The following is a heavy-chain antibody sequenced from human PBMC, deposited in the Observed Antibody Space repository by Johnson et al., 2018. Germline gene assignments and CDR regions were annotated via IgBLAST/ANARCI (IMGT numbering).Heavy chain of an antibody. Sequence: VQLVQSGAEVKKPGESLKISCKASGYIFSTYWIGWVRQMPGKGLEWMGIIYPGDSDIRYSPSFQGQVTISVDKSINTAYLQWSSLKASDTAMYYCARHDPKYFDTRESDLWGQGTLVTVSS. CDR1: GYIFSTYW. CDR2: IYPGDSDI. CDR3: ARHDPKYFDTRESDL. J-gene: IGHJ5*02. V-gene: IGHV5-51*01. D-gene: IGHD3-9*01.